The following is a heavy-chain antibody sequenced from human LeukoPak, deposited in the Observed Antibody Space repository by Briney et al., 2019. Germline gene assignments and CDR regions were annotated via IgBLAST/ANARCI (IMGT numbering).Heavy chain of an antibody. CDR1: GGSFSGYY. CDR3: ASTLSTAANYYYMDV. CDR2: INHSGST. Sequence: PSETLSLTCAVYGGSFSGYYWSWIRQPPGKGLEWIGEINHSGSTNYNPSLKSRVTISVDTSKNQFSLKLSSVTAADTAVYYCASTLSTAANYYYMDVWGKGTTVTVSS. J-gene: IGHJ6*03. D-gene: IGHD4-17*01. V-gene: IGHV4-34*01.